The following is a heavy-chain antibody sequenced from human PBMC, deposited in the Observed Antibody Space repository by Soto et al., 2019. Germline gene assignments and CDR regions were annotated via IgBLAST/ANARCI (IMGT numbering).Heavy chain of an antibody. CDR2: ISGSGGST. D-gene: IGHD1-1*01. Sequence: GESLKISCAASGFTFSSYAMSWVRQAPGKGLEWVSAISGSGGSTYYADSVKGRFTISRDNSKNTLYLQMNSLRAEDTAVYYCAKSPRRKGELEAFDIWGQGTMVTVSS. CDR1: GFTFSSYA. V-gene: IGHV3-23*01. CDR3: AKSPRRKGELEAFDI. J-gene: IGHJ3*02.